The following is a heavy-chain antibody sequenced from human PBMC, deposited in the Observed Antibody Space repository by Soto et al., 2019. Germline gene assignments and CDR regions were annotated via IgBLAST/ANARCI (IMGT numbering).Heavy chain of an antibody. D-gene: IGHD2-15*01. V-gene: IGHV1-69*01. CDR2: IIPIFGTA. CDR3: ARGSRYCSGGSCYSTEYYGRDV. CDR1: GGTFSSYA. J-gene: IGHJ6*01. Sequence: QVQLVQSGAEVKKPGSSVKVSCKASGGTFSSYAISWVRQAPGQGLEWMGGIIPIFGTANYAQKLQGRVTLTATESKSTANMELSSLRTEDTAVYYCARGSRYCSGGSCYSTEYYGRDVWGQGTTVTVSS.